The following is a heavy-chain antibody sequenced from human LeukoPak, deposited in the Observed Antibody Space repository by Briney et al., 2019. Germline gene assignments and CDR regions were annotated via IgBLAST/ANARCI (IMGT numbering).Heavy chain of an antibody. CDR2: IYYSGST. CDR1: GGSISSSSYY. D-gene: IGHD3-10*01. V-gene: IGHV4-39*07. Sequence: SETLSLTCTVSGGSISSSSYYWGWIRQPPGKGLEWIGSIYYSGSTYYNPSLKSRVTISVDTSKNQFSLKLNSMTAADTAVYYCARNKLWFGELSDYYFDYWGQGTLVTVSS. J-gene: IGHJ4*02. CDR3: ARNKLWFGELSDYYFDY.